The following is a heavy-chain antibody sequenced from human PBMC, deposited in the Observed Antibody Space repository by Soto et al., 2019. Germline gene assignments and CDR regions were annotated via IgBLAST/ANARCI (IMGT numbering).Heavy chain of an antibody. CDR3: TSLSGVYYDVPWYFDL. D-gene: IGHD3-3*01. Sequence: EVQLVESGGGLVKPGGSLRLSCAASGFTFSNAWMSWVRQAPGKGLEWVGRIKSKTDGGTTDYAAPVKGRFTISRDDSKNTLYLQMNSLKTEDTAVYYCTSLSGVYYDVPWYFDLWGRGTLVTVSS. J-gene: IGHJ2*01. CDR1: GFTFSNAW. CDR2: IKSKTDGGTT. V-gene: IGHV3-15*01.